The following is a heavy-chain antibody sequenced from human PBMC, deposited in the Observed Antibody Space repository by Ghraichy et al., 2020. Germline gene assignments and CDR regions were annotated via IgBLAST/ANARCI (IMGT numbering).Heavy chain of an antibody. Sequence: ASVKVSCKASGYTFTGYYMHWVRQAPGQGLEWMGWINPNSGGTNYAQKFQGWVTMTRDTSISTAYMELSRLRSDDTAVYYCARALEPVSGSQGYYYYGMDVWGQGTTVTVSS. V-gene: IGHV1-2*04. J-gene: IGHJ6*02. CDR2: INPNSGGT. D-gene: IGHD1-26*01. CDR3: ARALEPVSGSQGYYYYGMDV. CDR1: GYTFTGYY.